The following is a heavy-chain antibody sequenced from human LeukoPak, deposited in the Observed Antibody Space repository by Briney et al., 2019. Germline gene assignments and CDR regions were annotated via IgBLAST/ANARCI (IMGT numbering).Heavy chain of an antibody. CDR1: GFTFSSYS. J-gene: IGHJ4*02. Sequence: PGGSLRLSCAASGFTFSSYSMNWVRQAPGKGLEWVSYISSSSSTIYYADSVKGRFTISRDNSKNTLYLQMGSLRAEDMAVYYCARVPQSRGVDFWSGYFDYWGQGTLVTVSS. CDR3: ARVPQSRGVDFWSGYFDY. V-gene: IGHV3-48*01. D-gene: IGHD3-3*01. CDR2: ISSSSSTI.